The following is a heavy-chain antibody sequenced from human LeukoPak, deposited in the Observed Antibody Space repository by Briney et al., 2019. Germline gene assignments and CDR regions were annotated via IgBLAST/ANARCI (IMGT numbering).Heavy chain of an antibody. Sequence: PSETLSLTCTVTGDSISSSTNYWGWIRQPPGKGLEWIGSIYYGGSTYYNPSLKSRVTISVDTSKNQFSLKVNSVTAADTAVYYCARDAGHQLSRRNYYAMDVWGQGTTVTVSS. CDR2: IYYGGST. J-gene: IGHJ6*02. V-gene: IGHV4-39*07. CDR3: ARDAGHQLSRRNYYAMDV. CDR1: GDSISSSTNY. D-gene: IGHD2-2*01.